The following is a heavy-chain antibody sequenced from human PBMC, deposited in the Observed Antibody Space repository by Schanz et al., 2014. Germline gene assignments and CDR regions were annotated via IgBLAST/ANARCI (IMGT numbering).Heavy chain of an antibody. Sequence: QVQLVQSWAEVKGPGASVKVSCKASGYSFTPFPIHWVRQAPGQRLEWMGWMNPNSGDTGYPRKFQDRVTMTRNTSISTAYMELNSLRYEDTALYYCARGTMPGAFDIWGQGTMVTVSS. J-gene: IGHJ3*02. CDR3: ARGTMPGAFDI. CDR2: MNPNSGDT. CDR1: GYSFTPFP. V-gene: IGHV1-8*02. D-gene: IGHD1-26*01.